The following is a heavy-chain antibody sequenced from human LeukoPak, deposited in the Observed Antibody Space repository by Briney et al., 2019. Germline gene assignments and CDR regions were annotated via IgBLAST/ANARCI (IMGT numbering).Heavy chain of an antibody. Sequence: GGSLRLSCAASGFTFSSYAMRWVRQAPGKGLEWVSAISGSGGSTYYADSVKGRFTISRDNSKNTLYLQMNSLRAEDTAVYYCANNWVLSTAFDIWGQGTMVTVSS. D-gene: IGHD1-1*01. CDR3: ANNWVLSTAFDI. V-gene: IGHV3-23*01. CDR1: GFTFSSYA. J-gene: IGHJ3*02. CDR2: ISGSGGST.